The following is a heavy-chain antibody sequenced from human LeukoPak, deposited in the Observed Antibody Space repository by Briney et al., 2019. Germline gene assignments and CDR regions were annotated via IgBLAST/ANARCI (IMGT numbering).Heavy chain of an antibody. D-gene: IGHD5-18*01. CDR2: ISSSSSYI. V-gene: IGHV3-21*01. J-gene: IGHJ4*02. CDR3: AREVDTAMVTTDY. Sequence: GGSLRLSCAASGFTFSSYAMSWVRQAPGKGLEWVSSISSSSSYIYYADSVKGRFTISRDNAKNSLYLQMDSLRAEDTAVYYCAREVDTAMVTTDYWGQGTLVTVSS. CDR1: GFTFSSYA.